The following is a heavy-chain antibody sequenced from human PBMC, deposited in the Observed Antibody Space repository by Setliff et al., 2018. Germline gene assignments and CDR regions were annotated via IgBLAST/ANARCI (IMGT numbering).Heavy chain of an antibody. CDR2: ISTYNVNT. J-gene: IGHJ3*02. CDR3: TRDTNIVVVPPHRTAFDI. V-gene: IGHV1-18*01. D-gene: IGHD2-2*01. CDR1: GYPFTNYG. Sequence: GASVKVSCKASGYPFTNYGITWVRQAPGQGLEWLGWISTYNVNTTYAQKLQDRVTMTTDTSTSTAYMELRSLRSDDTAVYYCTRDTNIVVVPPHRTAFDIWGQGTMVTVSS.